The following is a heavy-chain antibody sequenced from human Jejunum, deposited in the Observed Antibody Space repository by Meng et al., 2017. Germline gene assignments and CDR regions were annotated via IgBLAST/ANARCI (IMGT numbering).Heavy chain of an antibody. J-gene: IGHJ4*01. CDR3: AKLVSF. CDR2: ITGSGDST. Sequence: GESLKISCAASGFTFSSSSISWVRQAPGKGLEWVSAITGSGDSTFYADSVKGRFTISRDNPKNTLYLQMNSLRAEDTAVYYCAKLVSFWGHGKLVTVSS. V-gene: IGHV3-23*01. CDR1: GFTFSSSS. D-gene: IGHD2-8*01.